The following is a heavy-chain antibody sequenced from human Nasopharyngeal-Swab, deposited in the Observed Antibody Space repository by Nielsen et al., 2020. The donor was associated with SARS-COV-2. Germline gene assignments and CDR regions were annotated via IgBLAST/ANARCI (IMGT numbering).Heavy chain of an antibody. J-gene: IGHJ5*02. CDR3: AGRPYSSSYWFDP. V-gene: IGHV4-34*01. CDR1: GGSFSGYY. Sequence: SETLSLTCAVYGGSFSGYYWSWIRQPPGEGLEWIGEINHSGSTNYNPSLKSRVTISVDTSKNQFSLKLSSVTAADTAVYYCAGRPYSSSYWFDPWGQGTLVTVSS. CDR2: INHSGST. D-gene: IGHD6-6*01.